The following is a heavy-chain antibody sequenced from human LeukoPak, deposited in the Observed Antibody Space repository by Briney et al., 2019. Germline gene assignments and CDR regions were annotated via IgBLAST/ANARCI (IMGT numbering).Heavy chain of an antibody. Sequence: GGSLRLSCAASGFTFSSYAMSWVRQAPGKGLEWVSAISGSGGSTYYADSVKGRFTISRDNSKNTLYLQMNSLRAEDTAVYYCAKKWQRIGDSGSGSYYKGPIDYWGQGTLVTVSS. CDR3: AKKWQRIGDSGSGSYYKGPIDY. CDR2: ISGSGGST. CDR1: GFTFSSYA. J-gene: IGHJ4*02. V-gene: IGHV3-23*01. D-gene: IGHD3-10*01.